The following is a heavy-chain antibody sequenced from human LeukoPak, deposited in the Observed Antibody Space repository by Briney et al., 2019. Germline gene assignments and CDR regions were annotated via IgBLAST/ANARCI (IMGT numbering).Heavy chain of an antibody. J-gene: IGHJ5*02. CDR2: IYYSGGT. CDR1: GGSILIYY. Sequence: PSETLSLTCADPGGSILIYYGCWIRQPPGKGLEWIGYIYYSGGTNYNPSLKSRVTILVDTSKNQFSLRLSSVTAVDTAVYYCARYGTLFYPWGQGALVTVSS. CDR3: ARYGTLFYP. V-gene: IGHV4-59*12. D-gene: IGHD3-16*01.